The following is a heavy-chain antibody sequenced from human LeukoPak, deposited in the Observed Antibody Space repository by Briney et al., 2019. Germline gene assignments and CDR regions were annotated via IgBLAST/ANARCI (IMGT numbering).Heavy chain of an antibody. D-gene: IGHD5-18*01. CDR1: GFTFSTYG. Sequence: PGGSLRLSCAASGFTFSTYGMHWVRQAPGQGLEWVAVISYDGTNKYVADSVRGRFTISRDNSKNTLYLQMNGLRPEDTAVYYCARDRGYSYADYWGQGTLVTVSS. J-gene: IGHJ4*02. V-gene: IGHV3-30-3*01. CDR2: ISYDGTNK. CDR3: ARDRGYSYADY.